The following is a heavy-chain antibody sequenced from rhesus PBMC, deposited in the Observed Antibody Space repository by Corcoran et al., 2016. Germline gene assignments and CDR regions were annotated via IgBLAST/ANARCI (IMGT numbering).Heavy chain of an antibody. CDR3: ARVLPDIVVVVSATSFDY. J-gene: IGHJ4*01. V-gene: IGHV4S7*01. D-gene: IGHD2-8*01. CDR1: GGSISGGYG. Sequence: GPGLLKPSETLSLTCAVSGGSISGGYGWGWIRQPPGKGLEWIGSIYSSSGNTYYSPPLKSRVTISTDPSKNQFSLKLSSVTAADTAVYYCARVLPDIVVVVSATSFDYWGQGVLVTVSS. CDR2: IYSSSGNT.